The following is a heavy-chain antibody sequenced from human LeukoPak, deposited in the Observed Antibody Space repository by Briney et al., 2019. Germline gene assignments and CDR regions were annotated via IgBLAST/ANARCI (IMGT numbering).Heavy chain of an antibody. J-gene: IGHJ4*02. Sequence: GGSLTLSCAASGRSVSEYYLSWVRQAPGKGLEWVCVVHRDGSIEYADSVKGRFTISRDVAENTLSLQMNSLRVEDTAVYYCARDSGSASWAYSWGQETLVTVSS. CDR1: GRSVSEYY. D-gene: IGHD2-15*01. V-gene: IGHV3-66*02. CDR3: ARDSGSASWAYS. CDR2: VHRDGSI.